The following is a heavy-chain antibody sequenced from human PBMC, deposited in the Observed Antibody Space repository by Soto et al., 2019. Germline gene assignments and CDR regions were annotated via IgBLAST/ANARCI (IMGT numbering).Heavy chain of an antibody. Sequence: PGGSLRLSCAASGFTFSSYWMSWVRQAPGKGLEWVANIKQDGSEKYYVDSVKGRFTISRDNAKNSLYLQMNSLRAEDTAVYYCARDRLGICSSTSCHAHFDPWGQGTLVTVSS. CDR2: IKQDGSEK. D-gene: IGHD2-2*01. CDR3: ARDRLGICSSTSCHAHFDP. CDR1: GFTFSSYW. J-gene: IGHJ5*02. V-gene: IGHV3-7*05.